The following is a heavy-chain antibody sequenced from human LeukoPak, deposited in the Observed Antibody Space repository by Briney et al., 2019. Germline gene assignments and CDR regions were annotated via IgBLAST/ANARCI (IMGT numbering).Heavy chain of an antibody. CDR3: ARHDPVGYYQHGMDV. CDR1: GGSISDYF. D-gene: IGHD2-15*01. CDR2: IYYTGAT. Sequence: SETLSLTCTVSGGSISDYFWSCIRQPPGQGLEFIGYIYYTGATLYNPSLKSRVTMSVDTSKNQFSLKLSSVTAADTAVYYCARHDPVGYYQHGMDVWGQGTTVTVSS. J-gene: IGHJ6*02. V-gene: IGHV4-59*08.